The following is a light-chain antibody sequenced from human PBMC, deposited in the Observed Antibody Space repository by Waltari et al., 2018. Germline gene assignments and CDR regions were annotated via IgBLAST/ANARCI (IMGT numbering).Light chain of an antibody. CDR1: QSVRNY. Sequence: EIVLIQSPATLALSPRERATLSCRASQSVRNYLAWFQQKPGQVPRLLIYDTSNRGTGVPARFSGSGSGTDFTLTISSLESEDFAVYYCQQRSSWPLTFGGGTKVQIK. J-gene: IGKJ4*01. CDR3: QQRSSWPLT. CDR2: DTS. V-gene: IGKV3-11*01.